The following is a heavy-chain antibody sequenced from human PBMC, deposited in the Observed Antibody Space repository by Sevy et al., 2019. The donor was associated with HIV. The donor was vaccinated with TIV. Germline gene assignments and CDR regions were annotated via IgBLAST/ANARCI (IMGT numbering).Heavy chain of an antibody. CDR1: GDSVSSNSAA. Sequence: KQSRTLSLTCAISGDSVSSNSAAWTWIRQSPSRGLEWLGRTYYRSKWCSDYADSVKRRLTITPGTSKNQISRQLQAVTPEDTAMYYCVRYRSGYYWDFDLWGRGTLVTVSS. D-gene: IGHD6-19*01. CDR2: TYYRSKWCS. V-gene: IGHV6-1*01. J-gene: IGHJ2*01. CDR3: VRYRSGYYWDFDL.